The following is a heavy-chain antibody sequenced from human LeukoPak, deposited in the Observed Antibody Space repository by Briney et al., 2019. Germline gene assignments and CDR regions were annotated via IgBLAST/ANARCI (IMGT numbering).Heavy chain of an antibody. V-gene: IGHV3-7*03. CDR2: IKQDGSEK. CDR3: ARESTTVTSRSYFDY. CDR1: GFTFSSYW. J-gene: IGHJ4*02. Sequence: GGSLRLSCAASGFTFSSYWMSWVRQAPGNGLEWVANIKQDGSEKYYVDSVKGRFTISRDNAKNSLYLQMNSLRAEDTAVYYCARESTTVTSRSYFDYWGQGTLVTVSS. D-gene: IGHD4-17*01.